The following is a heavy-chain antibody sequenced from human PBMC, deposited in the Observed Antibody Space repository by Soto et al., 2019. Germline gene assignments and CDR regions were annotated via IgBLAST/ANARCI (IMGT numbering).Heavy chain of an antibody. CDR2: INPSDGST. Sequence: QVQLVQSGAEVKEPGASVTVSCKASGYAFTSYYIHWVRQAPGQGLEWVGIINPSDGSTSYPHNFQGRVSMTRDTSTSTVYMDLSSLRSEDTAMYCCTLASFDYWGQGTQVTVSP. J-gene: IGHJ4*02. V-gene: IGHV1-46*03. CDR3: TLASFDY. CDR1: GYAFTSYY.